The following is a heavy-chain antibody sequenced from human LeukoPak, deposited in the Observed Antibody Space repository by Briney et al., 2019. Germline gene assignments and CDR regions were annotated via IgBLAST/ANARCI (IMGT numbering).Heavy chain of an antibody. CDR3: ARDGPTYRDGLDV. Sequence: GGSLRLSCAASGFTFSSYAMSWVRQAPGKGLEWVSAISGSGVSTYYADSVKGRFTISRDNSKNTLYLQLNSLRADDTAVYYCARDGPTYRDGLDVWGLGTTVTVSS. D-gene: IGHD1-1*01. CDR1: GFTFSSYA. CDR2: ISGSGVST. J-gene: IGHJ6*02. V-gene: IGHV3-23*01.